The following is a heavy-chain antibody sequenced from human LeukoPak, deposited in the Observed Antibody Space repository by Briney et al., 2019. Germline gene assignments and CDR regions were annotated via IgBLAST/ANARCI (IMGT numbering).Heavy chain of an antibody. CDR2: IIPILGIA. CDR1: GGTFSSYA. Sequence: GASVTVSCKASGGTFSSYAISWVRQAPGQGLEWMGRIIPILGIANYAQKFQGRVTITADKSTSTAYMELSSLRSEDTAVYYCARGATVTTYPWGQGTLVTVSS. D-gene: IGHD4-17*01. J-gene: IGHJ5*02. V-gene: IGHV1-69*04. CDR3: ARGATVTTYP.